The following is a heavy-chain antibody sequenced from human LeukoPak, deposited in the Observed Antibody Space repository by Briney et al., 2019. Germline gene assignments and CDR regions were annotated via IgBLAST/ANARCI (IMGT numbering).Heavy chain of an antibody. V-gene: IGHV3-49*03. D-gene: IGHD6-13*01. CDR1: GFTFGDYA. CDR3: TRGLYSSSWLPFDY. J-gene: IGHJ4*02. CDR2: IRSKAYGWTT. Sequence: PGGSLRLSCTASGFTFGDYAMSWFRQAPGKGLEWVGFIRSKAYGWTTEYAASVKGRFTISRDDSKSIAYLQMNSLKTEDTAVYYCTRGLYSSSWLPFDYWGQGTLVTVSS.